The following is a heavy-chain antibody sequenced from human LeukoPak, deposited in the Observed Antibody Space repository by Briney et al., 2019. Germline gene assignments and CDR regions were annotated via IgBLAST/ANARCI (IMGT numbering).Heavy chain of an antibody. D-gene: IGHD2-21*02. CDR2: IYYSGST. Sequence: SETLSLTCTVSGGSVSSGSYYWSWLRQPPGKGLEWIGYIYYSGSTNYNPSLKSRVTISVDTSRNQFSLKLSSVTAADTAMYYCARDQGDILDYWGQGTLVTVSS. V-gene: IGHV4-61*01. CDR3: ARDQGDILDY. CDR1: GGSVSSGSYY. J-gene: IGHJ4*02.